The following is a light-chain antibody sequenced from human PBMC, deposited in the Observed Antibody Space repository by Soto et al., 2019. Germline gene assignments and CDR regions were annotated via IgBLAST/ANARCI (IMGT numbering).Light chain of an antibody. CDR1: QSVSSTY. CDR3: QQYGSSGT. J-gene: IGKJ1*01. Sequence: EIVLPQSPGTLSLSPGERATLSCRASQSVSSTYLAWYQQQPGQAPRLLIYGASNRATGIPDRFSGSGSGTDFTLTISRLEPEDFAVYYCQQYGSSGTFGQGTKVDI. CDR2: GAS. V-gene: IGKV3-20*01.